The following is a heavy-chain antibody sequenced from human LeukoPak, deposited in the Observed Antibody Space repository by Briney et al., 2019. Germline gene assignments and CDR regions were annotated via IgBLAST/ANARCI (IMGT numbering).Heavy chain of an antibody. V-gene: IGHV3-23*01. CDR2: ISGSGGST. D-gene: IGHD1-26*01. J-gene: IGHJ4*02. Sequence: GGSLRLSCAASGFTFSSYAMSWVRQAPGKGLEWVSAISGSGGSTYYADSVKGRFTISRDNSKNTLYLQMNSLRAEDTAVYYCARDRGSQPFIDYWGQGTLVTVSS. CDR1: GFTFSSYA. CDR3: ARDRGSQPFIDY.